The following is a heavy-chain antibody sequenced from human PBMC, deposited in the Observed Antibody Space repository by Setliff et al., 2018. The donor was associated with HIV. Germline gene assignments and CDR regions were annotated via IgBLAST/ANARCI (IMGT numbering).Heavy chain of an antibody. CDR3: ARDNYDDYSRVQMDV. V-gene: IGHV1-18*04. CDR2: ISAYKGKT. Sequence: ASVKVSCKASGYTFTGYYMHWVRQAPGQGLEWMGWISAYKGKTNYAQKFQGRISMTTDTSTSTAYMELRSLRSDDTAVYYCARDNYDDYSRVQMDVWGKGTTVTVSS. CDR1: GYTFTGYY. J-gene: IGHJ6*04. D-gene: IGHD4-17*01.